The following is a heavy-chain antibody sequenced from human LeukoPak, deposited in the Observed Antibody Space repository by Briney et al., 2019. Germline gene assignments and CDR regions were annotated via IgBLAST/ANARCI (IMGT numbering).Heavy chain of an antibody. V-gene: IGHV4-30-2*01. CDR1: GGSISSGGYS. Sequence: TLSLTCAVSGGSISSGGYSWSWIRQPPGKGLEWIGYIYHSGSTYYNPSLKSRVTISVDRSKNQFSLKLSSVTAADTAVYYCARTKYAGTRWFDPWGQGTLVTVSS. J-gene: IGHJ5*02. D-gene: IGHD6-13*01. CDR3: ARTKYAGTRWFDP. CDR2: IYHSGST.